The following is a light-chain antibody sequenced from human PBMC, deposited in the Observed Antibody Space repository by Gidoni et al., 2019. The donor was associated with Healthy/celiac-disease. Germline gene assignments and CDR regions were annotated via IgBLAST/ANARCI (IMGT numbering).Light chain of an antibody. CDR3: QQRSNWPPYS. J-gene: IGKJ2*03. CDR1: QSVSSY. V-gene: IGKV3-11*01. Sequence: VLTQSPATLSLSPGERATLSCRASQSVSSYLAWYQQKPGQAPRLLIYDASNRATGIPARFSGSGSGTDFTLTISSLEPEDFAVYYCQQRSNWPPYSFXQXTKLEIK. CDR2: DAS.